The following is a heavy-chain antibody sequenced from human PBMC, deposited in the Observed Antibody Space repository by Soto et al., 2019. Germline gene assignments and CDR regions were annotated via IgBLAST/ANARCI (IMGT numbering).Heavy chain of an antibody. CDR2: IYYNGST. V-gene: IGHV4-39*01. D-gene: IGHD5-18*01. CDR1: GGSISSISYY. Sequence: QLQLQESGPGLVTPSETLSLTCTVSGGSISSISYYWGWIRQPPGKGIEWIGSIYYNGSTYYNPSLKSRVTISVDTSTNHFSLKLSSVTAVATAVYYCAINLGGVTDTDLEYWGRGTLVTVSS. CDR3: AINLGGVTDTDLEY. J-gene: IGHJ4*02.